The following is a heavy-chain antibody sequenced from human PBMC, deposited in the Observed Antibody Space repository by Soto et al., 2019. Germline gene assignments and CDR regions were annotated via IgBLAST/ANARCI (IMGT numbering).Heavy chain of an antibody. CDR2: ISHHGLKE. J-gene: IGHJ4*02. D-gene: IGHD1-26*01. CDR1: GFTFRDYG. CDR3: AKDWVGGSNKYYFEY. V-gene: IGHV3-30*18. Sequence: GGSLRLSCVASGFTFRDYGMHWVRQAPGKGLEWVAGISHHGLKEHYADSAKGRFTISRDNSKKTVYLQLNSLRGDDTAVYYCAKDWVGGSNKYYFEYWGQGTLVTVSS.